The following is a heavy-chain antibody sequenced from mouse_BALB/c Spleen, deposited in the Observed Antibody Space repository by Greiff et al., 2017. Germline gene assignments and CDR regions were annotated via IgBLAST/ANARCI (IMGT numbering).Heavy chain of an antibody. D-gene: IGHD1-1*01. CDR1: GFSLTGYG. CDR2: IWGDGST. Sequence: HVQLKESGPGLVAPSQSLSITCTVSGFSLTGYGVNWVRQPPGKGLEWLGMIWGDGSTDYNSALKSRLSISKDNSKSQVFLKMNSLQTDDTARYYCARDRDYYGSSDAMDYWGQGTSVTVSS. J-gene: IGHJ4*01. V-gene: IGHV2-6-7*01. CDR3: ARDRDYYGSSDAMDY.